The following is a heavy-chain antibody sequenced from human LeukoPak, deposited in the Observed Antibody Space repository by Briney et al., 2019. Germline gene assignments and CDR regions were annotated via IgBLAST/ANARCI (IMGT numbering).Heavy chain of an antibody. CDR2: INNDGSSA. CDR1: GFTFNNYW. D-gene: IGHD1-1*01. CDR3: ARRGTGHGMDV. V-gene: IGHV3-74*01. J-gene: IGHJ6*02. Sequence: EGPLRLSCAASGFTFNNYWIHWVRQVPGKGLVWVSRINNDGSSASYVDSVKGRFTISRDDAKNTLFLQMNSLRAEDTAVYYCARRGTGHGMDVWGQGTTVIVSS.